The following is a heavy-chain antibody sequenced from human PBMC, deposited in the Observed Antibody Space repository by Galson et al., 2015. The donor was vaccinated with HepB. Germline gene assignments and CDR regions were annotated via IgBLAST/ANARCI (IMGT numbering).Heavy chain of an antibody. CDR1: GFTFSSYG. J-gene: IGHJ4*02. Sequence: SLRLSCAASGFTFSSYGMHWVRQAPGKGLEWVAVIWYDGSNKYYADSVKGRFTISRDNSKNTLYLQMNSLRAEDTAVYYCARGSSSWYPTPFGAFDYWGQGTLVTVSS. V-gene: IGHV3-33*08. CDR3: ARGSSSWYPTPFGAFDY. D-gene: IGHD6-13*01. CDR2: IWYDGSNK.